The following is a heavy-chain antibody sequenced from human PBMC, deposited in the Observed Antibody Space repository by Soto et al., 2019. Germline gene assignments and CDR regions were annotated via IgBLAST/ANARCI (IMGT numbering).Heavy chain of an antibody. D-gene: IGHD2-15*01. CDR1: GGSISSYY. CDR3: AREGLLVAFDI. Sequence: QVQLQESGPGLVKHSETLSLTCTVSGGSISSYYWSWIRQPPGKGLEWIGYIYYSGSTNYNPSLKSRVTISVDTSKNQFSLKLSSVTAADTAVYYCAREGLLVAFDIWGQGTMVTVSS. CDR2: IYYSGST. J-gene: IGHJ3*02. V-gene: IGHV4-59*01.